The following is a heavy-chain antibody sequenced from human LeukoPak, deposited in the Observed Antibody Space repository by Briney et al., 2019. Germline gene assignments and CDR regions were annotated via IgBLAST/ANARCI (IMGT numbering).Heavy chain of an antibody. Sequence: GGSLRLSCAASGFTFSSYSMNWVRQAPGKGLEWVSSISSSSSYIYYADSVKGRFTISRDNAKNSLYLQMNSLRAEDTAVYYCARDLSGYSYGYDYWSQGTLVTVSS. V-gene: IGHV3-21*01. D-gene: IGHD5-18*01. J-gene: IGHJ4*02. CDR2: ISSSSSYI. CDR1: GFTFSSYS. CDR3: ARDLSGYSYGYDY.